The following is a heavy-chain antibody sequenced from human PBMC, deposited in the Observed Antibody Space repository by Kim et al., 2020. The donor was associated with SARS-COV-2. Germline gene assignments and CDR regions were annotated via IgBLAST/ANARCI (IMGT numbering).Heavy chain of an antibody. CDR3: ASRSRPGYYYGMDV. V-gene: IGHV3-66*01. J-gene: IGHJ6*02. Sequence: DSGKGRFTISRENSKNTLYLQMNSLRAEDTAVYYCASRSRPGYYYGMDVWGQGTTVTVSS.